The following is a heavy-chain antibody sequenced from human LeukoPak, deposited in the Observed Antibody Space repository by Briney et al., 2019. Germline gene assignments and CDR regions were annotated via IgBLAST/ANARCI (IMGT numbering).Heavy chain of an antibody. V-gene: IGHV4-31*03. CDR2: IYYSGST. Sequence: SQTLSLTCTVSGGSISSGGYYWTWIRQHPGKGLEWIGYIYYSGSTYYNPSLKSRFTISVDTSKNQFSLRLSSVTAADTAVYYCARESSSGYYSDYWGRGTLVTVSS. CDR1: GGSISSGGYY. J-gene: IGHJ4*02. D-gene: IGHD3-22*01. CDR3: ARESSSGYYSDY.